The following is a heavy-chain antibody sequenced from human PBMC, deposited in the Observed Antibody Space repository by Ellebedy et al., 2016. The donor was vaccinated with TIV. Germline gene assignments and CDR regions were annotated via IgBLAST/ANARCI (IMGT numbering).Heavy chain of an antibody. CDR2: INHSGST. J-gene: IGHJ4*02. Sequence: SETLSLTXAVYGGSFSCYYWSWIRQPPGKGLEWIGEINHSGSTNYNPSLKSRVTISVDTSKNQFSLKLSSVTAADTAVYYCARTDLRSGYYFDYWGQGTLVTVSS. V-gene: IGHV4-34*01. CDR3: ARTDLRSGYYFDY. D-gene: IGHD3-3*01. CDR1: GGSFSCYY.